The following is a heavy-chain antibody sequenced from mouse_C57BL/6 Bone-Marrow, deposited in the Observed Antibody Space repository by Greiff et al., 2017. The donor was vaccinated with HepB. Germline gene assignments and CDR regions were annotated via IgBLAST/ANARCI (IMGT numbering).Heavy chain of an antibody. CDR1: GYTFTSYT. J-gene: IGHJ3*01. Sequence: VQLQQSGAELARPGASVKMSCKASGYTFTSYTMHWVKQRPGQGLEWIGYINPSSGYTKYNQKFKDKATLTADKSSSTAYMQLSSLTSEDSAVYYCARSLLRYPAWFAYWGQGTLVTVSA. CDR2: INPSSGYT. CDR3: ARSLLRYPAWFAY. D-gene: IGHD1-1*01. V-gene: IGHV1-4*01.